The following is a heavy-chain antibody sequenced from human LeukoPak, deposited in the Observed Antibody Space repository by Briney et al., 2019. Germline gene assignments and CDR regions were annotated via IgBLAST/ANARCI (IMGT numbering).Heavy chain of an antibody. D-gene: IGHD3-3*01. Sequence: ASVKVSCKASGYTFTSHDINWVRQATGQGLEWMGWMNPNSGNTGYAQKFQGRVTMTRNTSISTAYMELSSLRSDDTAVYYCARGPPLRFLEWLSPLFDYWGQGTLVTVSS. CDR1: GYTFTSHD. CDR3: ARGPPLRFLEWLSPLFDY. V-gene: IGHV1-8*01. J-gene: IGHJ4*02. CDR2: MNPNSGNT.